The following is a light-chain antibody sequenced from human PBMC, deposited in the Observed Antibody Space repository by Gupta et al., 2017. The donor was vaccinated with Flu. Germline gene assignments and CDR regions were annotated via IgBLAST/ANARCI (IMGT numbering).Light chain of an antibody. CDR3: QQSYSFPST. V-gene: IGKV1-39*01. Sequence: PSSLSASVGDRVTITCRASQRINSQLNWYQQKPGKAPHLLVYAVSSLQSDVPSRFSGSGSETDFTLTISRLQPADFATYYCQQSYSFPSTFGQGTKLGIK. J-gene: IGKJ2*01. CDR2: AVS. CDR1: QRINSQ.